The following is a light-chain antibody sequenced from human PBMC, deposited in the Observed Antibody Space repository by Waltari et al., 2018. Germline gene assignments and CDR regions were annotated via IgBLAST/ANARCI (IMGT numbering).Light chain of an antibody. CDR2: DVS. CDR3: QQYNTFSGT. Sequence: DIQMTQSPSTLSASIGARVTITCRASQRIHSWLAWYQQRPGQAPQPLIYDVSSLETGAPSRFSGSGSGTEFTLTISSLQPDDFATYYCQQYNTFSGTFGQGTKVEIK. CDR1: QRIHSW. J-gene: IGKJ1*01. V-gene: IGKV1-5*01.